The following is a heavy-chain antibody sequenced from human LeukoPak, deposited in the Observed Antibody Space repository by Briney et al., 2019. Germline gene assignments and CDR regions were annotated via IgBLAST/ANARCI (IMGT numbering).Heavy chain of an antibody. V-gene: IGHV3-30-3*01. Sequence: GRSLRLSSAVSGFTFSSYAMHWVRQAPGKGLEWVAVISYDGSNKYYADSVKGRFTISRDNSKNTLYLQMNSLRAEDTAVYYCARVDYGDYLTVDYWGQGTLVTVSS. D-gene: IGHD4-17*01. CDR3: ARVDYGDYLTVDY. CDR2: ISYDGSNK. J-gene: IGHJ4*02. CDR1: GFTFSSYA.